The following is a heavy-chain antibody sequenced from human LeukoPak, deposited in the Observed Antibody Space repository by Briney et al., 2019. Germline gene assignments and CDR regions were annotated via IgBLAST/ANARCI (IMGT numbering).Heavy chain of an antibody. Sequence: GSLRLSCAASGFTFSTYAMTWVRQAPGKGLEWVSGISGSGTNPFYADSVRGPFTISRDNSKNTLYLQMDSLRAEDTAVYFCAKDASNGDYAHWGQGTLVTVSS. CDR3: AKDASNGDYAH. J-gene: IGHJ4*02. V-gene: IGHV3-23*01. CDR2: ISGSGTNP. D-gene: IGHD4-17*01. CDR1: GFTFSTYA.